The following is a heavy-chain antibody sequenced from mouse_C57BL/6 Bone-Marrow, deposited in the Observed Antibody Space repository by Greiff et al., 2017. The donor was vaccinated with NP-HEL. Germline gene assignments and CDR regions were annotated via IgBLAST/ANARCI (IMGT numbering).Heavy chain of an antibody. CDR3: ARDADKGMAY. V-gene: IGHV7-1*01. D-gene: IGHD3-3*01. CDR2: SRNKANDYTT. CDR1: GFTFSDFY. Sequence: EVMLVESGGGLVQSGRSLRLSCATSGFTFSDFYMEWVRQAPGKGLEWIAASRNKANDYTTEYSASVKGRFIVSRDTSQSILYLQMNALRAEDTAIYYCARDADKGMAYWGQGTLVTVSA. J-gene: IGHJ3*01.